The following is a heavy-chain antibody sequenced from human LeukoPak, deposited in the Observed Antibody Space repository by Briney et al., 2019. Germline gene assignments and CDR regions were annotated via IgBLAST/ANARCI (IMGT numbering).Heavy chain of an antibody. CDR1: GGSFRGYY. CDR2: INHSGST. V-gene: IGHV4-34*01. Sequence: PSETLSLTCAVYGGSFRGYYWGWIRQPPGKGLEWIGEINHSGSTNYNPSLKSRVTISVDTSKNQFSLKLSSVTAADTAVYYCARGRLTSCYDYWGQGTLVTVSS. J-gene: IGHJ4*02. D-gene: IGHD2-2*01. CDR3: ARGRLTSCYDY.